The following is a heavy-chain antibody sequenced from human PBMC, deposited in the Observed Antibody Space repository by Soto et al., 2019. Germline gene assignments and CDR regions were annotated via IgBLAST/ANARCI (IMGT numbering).Heavy chain of an antibody. CDR2: IFYSGST. V-gene: IGHV4-30-4*01. CDR1: GGSISSGDYY. CDR3: ARGQLLLNYYYYGMDV. Sequence: PSETLSLTCTVSGGSISSGDYYWSWIRQPPGKGLEWIGYIFYSGSTYYNPSLKSRVTISVDTSKNQFSLKLSSVTAADTAVYYCARGQLLLNYYYYGMDVWGQGTTVTVS. J-gene: IGHJ6*02. D-gene: IGHD2-15*01.